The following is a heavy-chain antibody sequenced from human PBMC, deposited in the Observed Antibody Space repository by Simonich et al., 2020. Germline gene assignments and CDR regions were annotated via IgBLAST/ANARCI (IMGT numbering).Heavy chain of an antibody. V-gene: IGHV3-7*01. J-gene: IGHJ6*03. D-gene: IGHD7-27*01. CDR2: IKQDGSEK. CDR3: ARDGLGTAYYYYMDV. CDR1: GFTFSSYW. Sequence: EVQLVESGGGLVQPWGSLRLSCAASGFTFSSYWMSWVRQAPGKGLEWVANIKQDGSEKYYVDSVKGRFTIPRDNAKNSLDLKMNSLRAEDTAVYYCARDGLGTAYYYYMDVWGKGTTVTVSS.